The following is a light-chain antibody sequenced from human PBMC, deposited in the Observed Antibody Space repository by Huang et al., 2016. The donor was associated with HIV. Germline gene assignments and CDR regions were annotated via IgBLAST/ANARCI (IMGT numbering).Light chain of an antibody. J-gene: IGKJ4*01. CDR2: DAS. V-gene: IGKV3-11*01. Sequence: EIVLTQSPATLSLSPGESASLSCRASHSVSSYLTWYQQRPGQAPRLLICDASNRATAIPPRFSGSGSGTDFNLTSSSLEPEDFAVYYCQQRSNWPLTFGGGTKVEI. CDR3: QQRSNWPLT. CDR1: HSVSSY.